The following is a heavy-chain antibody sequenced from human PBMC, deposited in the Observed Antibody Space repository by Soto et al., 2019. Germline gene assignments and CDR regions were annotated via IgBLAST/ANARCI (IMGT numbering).Heavy chain of an antibody. J-gene: IGHJ5*02. CDR1: GGSISSGDYY. CDR2: IYNSGST. D-gene: IGHD3-10*01. CDR3: ARERCLYYYGSGSLDWFDP. Sequence: SETLSLTCTVPGGSISSGDYYWSWIRQHPGKGLEWIGHIYNSGSTYYNPSLKSRVTISVDTSKNQFSLKLNSVTAADTAVYYCARERCLYYYGSGSLDWFDPWGQGTLVTVSS. V-gene: IGHV4-31*03.